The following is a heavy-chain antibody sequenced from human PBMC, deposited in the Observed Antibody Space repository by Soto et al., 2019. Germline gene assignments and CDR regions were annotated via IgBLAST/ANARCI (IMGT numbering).Heavy chain of an antibody. CDR2: INHSGST. CDR1: GGSFSGYY. CDR3: ARGSDTAMVTFDY. J-gene: IGHJ4*02. D-gene: IGHD5-18*01. Sequence: KPSETLSLTCAVYGGSFSGYYWSWIRQPPGKGLEWIGEINHSGSTNYNPSLKSRVTISVDTSKNQFSLKLSSVTAADTAVYYCARGSDTAMVTFDYWGQGTLVTVSS. V-gene: IGHV4-34*01.